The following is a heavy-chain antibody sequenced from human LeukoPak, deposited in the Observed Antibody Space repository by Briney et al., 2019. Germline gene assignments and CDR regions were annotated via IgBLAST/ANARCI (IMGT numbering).Heavy chain of an antibody. J-gene: IGHJ4*02. D-gene: IGHD6-19*01. CDR3: AKARYSSGWYGYFDY. CDR1: GFTFSSYG. Sequence: HPGRSLRLSCAASGFTFSSYGMHWVRQAPGKGLEWVAVIWYDGSNKYYADSVKGRFTISRDNSKNTLYLQMNSLRAEDTAVYYCAKARYSSGWYGYFDYWGQGTLVTGSS. V-gene: IGHV3-33*06. CDR2: IWYDGSNK.